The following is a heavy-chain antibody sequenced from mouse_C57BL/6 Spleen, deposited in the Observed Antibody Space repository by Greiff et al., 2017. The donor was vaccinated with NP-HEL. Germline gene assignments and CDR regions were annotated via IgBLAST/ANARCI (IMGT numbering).Heavy chain of an antibody. CDR3: AREEQLRLRGGFAY. J-gene: IGHJ3*01. CDR1: GIDFSRYW. Sequence: EVKLVESGGGLVQPGGSLKLSCAASGIDFSRYWMSWVRRAPGKGLEWIGEINPDSSTINYAPSLKDKFIISRDNAKNTLYLQMSKVRSEDTALYYCAREEQLRLRGGFAYWGQGTLVTVSA. D-gene: IGHD3-2*02. CDR2: INPDSSTI. V-gene: IGHV4-1*01.